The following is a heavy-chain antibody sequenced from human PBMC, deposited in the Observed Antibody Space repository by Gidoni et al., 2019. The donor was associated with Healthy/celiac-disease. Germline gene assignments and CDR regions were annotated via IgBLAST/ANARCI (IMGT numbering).Heavy chain of an antibody. CDR2: IYYSGST. V-gene: IGHV4-31*03. CDR1: GGPISSGGYY. D-gene: IGHD2-15*01. Sequence: QVQLQESGPGLVKPSQTLSLTCTVSGGPISSGGYYWSWIRQHPGKGLEWIGYIYYSGSTYYNPSLKSRVTISVDTSKNQFSMKLSSVTAADTAVYYCARDYGGRSDAFDIWGQGTMVTVSS. CDR3: ARDYGGRSDAFDI. J-gene: IGHJ3*02.